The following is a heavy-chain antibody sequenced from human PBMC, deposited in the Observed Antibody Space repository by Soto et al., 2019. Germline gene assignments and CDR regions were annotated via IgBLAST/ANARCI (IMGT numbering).Heavy chain of an antibody. J-gene: IGHJ5*02. CDR1: GGTFISYA. CDR3: ARMYSSSWYASGWFDP. D-gene: IGHD6-13*01. V-gene: IGHV1-69*13. Sequence: ASVKVSCKASGGTFISYAISWVRQAPGQGLEWMGGIIPIFGTANYAQKFQGRVTITADESTSTAYMELSSLRSEDTAVYYCARMYSSSWYASGWFDPWGQGTLVTVSS. CDR2: IIPIFGTA.